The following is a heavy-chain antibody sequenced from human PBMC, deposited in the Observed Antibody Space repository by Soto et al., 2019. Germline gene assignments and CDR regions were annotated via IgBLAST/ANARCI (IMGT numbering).Heavy chain of an antibody. Sequence: EVQLVESGGGLVQPGGSLRISCATSGFTFSNFWMYWVRQVPGKGLVWVSGINNDGSSTTYADSVKGRFTISRDNAKNTLYLQMNSLGGEDTAVYYCARRPYYYHISDYYWAQGTLVTVSS. CDR2: INNDGSST. V-gene: IGHV3-74*03. J-gene: IGHJ4*02. CDR3: ARRPYYYHISDYY. D-gene: IGHD3-22*01. CDR1: GFTFSNFW.